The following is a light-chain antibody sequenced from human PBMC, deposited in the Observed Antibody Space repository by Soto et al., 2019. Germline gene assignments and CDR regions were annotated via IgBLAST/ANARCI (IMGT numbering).Light chain of an antibody. CDR1: QSVSTS. J-gene: IGKJ2*01. V-gene: IGKV3-15*01. CDR2: DAS. CDR3: QQYISRPPYT. Sequence: EIVMTQSPAALSVSPGERATLSCRASQSVSTSLAWYQQNPGQAPRLLIYDASTRAVAIPARFSGSGSGTDFTITISGRQSEDVAVYYCQQYISRPPYTSGQGIKLEIK.